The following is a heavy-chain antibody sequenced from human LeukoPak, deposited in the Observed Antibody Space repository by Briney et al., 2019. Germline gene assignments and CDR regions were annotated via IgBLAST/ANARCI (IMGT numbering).Heavy chain of an antibody. Sequence: GASVQVSCTASGYTLTSDDITWARQATGQGLEWMGWLNPNGGNIGYAPKFQGRVTITRNTSISTAYMELSSLRCEATAVSYCARGGQLWEFYYWGQGTLFTVSS. CDR3: ARGGQLWEFYY. D-gene: IGHD5-18*01. CDR2: LNPNGGNI. J-gene: IGHJ4*02. V-gene: IGHV1-8*03. CDR1: GYTLTSDD.